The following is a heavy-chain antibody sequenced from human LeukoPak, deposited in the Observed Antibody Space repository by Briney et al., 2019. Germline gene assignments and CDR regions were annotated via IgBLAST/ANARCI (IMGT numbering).Heavy chain of an antibody. CDR1: GGSFNDYY. J-gene: IGHJ4*02. CDR2: INHSGST. CDR3: TRSPPPGATAYGVVDF. D-gene: IGHD3-16*01. V-gene: IGHV4-34*01. Sequence: SETLSLTCAVYGGSFNDYYWSRIRQPPGKGLEWIGEINHSGSTNYNPSLKSRVTISIDTSKNQFSLKLRSVTAADTAVYYCTRSPPPGATAYGVVDFWGQGTLVTVSS.